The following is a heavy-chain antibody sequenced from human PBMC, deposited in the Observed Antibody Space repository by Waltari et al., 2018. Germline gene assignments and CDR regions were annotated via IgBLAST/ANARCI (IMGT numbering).Heavy chain of an antibody. CDR3: ARGGRWLQDWYFDL. J-gene: IGHJ2*01. V-gene: IGHV4-39*07. CDR2: IYYSGGT. CDR1: GGSISSSSYY. Sequence: QLQLQESGPGLVKPSETLSLTCTVSGGSISSSSYYWGWIRQPPGKGLEWIGSIYYSGGTYYNPSLKSRVTISVDTSKNQFSLKLSSVTAADTAVYYCARGGRWLQDWYFDLWGRGTLVTVSS. D-gene: IGHD5-12*01.